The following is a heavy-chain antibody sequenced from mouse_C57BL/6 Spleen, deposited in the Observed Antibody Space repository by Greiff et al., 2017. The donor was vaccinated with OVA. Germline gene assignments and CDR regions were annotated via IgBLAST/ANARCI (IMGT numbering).Heavy chain of an antibody. D-gene: IGHD1-1*01. J-gene: IGHJ4*01. CDR3: SCSSITSAAMDY. CDR2: IDPSDSYT. V-gene: IGHV1-69*01. Sequence: QVQLQQPGAELVMPGASVKLSCKASGYTFTSYWMHWVKQRPGPGLEWIGEIDPSDSYTNYNQTFKGKSPLTVDNSSRTASMQLSSLTSEDTAVYSCSCSSITSAAMDYWGPGTSVTVSS. CDR1: GYTFTSYW.